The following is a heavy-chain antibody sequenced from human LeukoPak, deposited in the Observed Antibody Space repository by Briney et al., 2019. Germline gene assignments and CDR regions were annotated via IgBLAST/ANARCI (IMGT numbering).Heavy chain of an antibody. D-gene: IGHD1-26*01. CDR3: ARDDARYCPYTSYYGLYD. V-gene: IGHV3-30*04. CDR2: ISYYGSTK. J-gene: IGHJ4*02. CDR1: RFTFTSYL. Sequence: GGSLRLSCLSSRFTFTSYLRHGLRHPPRTGLCRLAVISYYGSTKYYAGSVKGRFTISRDYSKNSLYLQMNSLRAEDTAVYYCARDDARYCPYTSYYGLYDRGQGTPVTVSS.